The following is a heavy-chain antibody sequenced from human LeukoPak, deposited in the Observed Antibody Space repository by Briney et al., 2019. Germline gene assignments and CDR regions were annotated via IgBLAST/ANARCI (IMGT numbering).Heavy chain of an antibody. CDR3: AKEEWLLAVYFDY. J-gene: IGHJ4*02. V-gene: IGHV3-23*01. CDR2: ISGSGGST. D-gene: IGHD3-3*01. Sequence: GGSVRLSCAASGFTLSNYAMSWVRQAPGKGLEWVSTISGSGGSTYYADSVKGQFTISRDNSKNTLYLQMNSLRAEDTAVYYCAKEEWLLAVYFDYWGQGTLVTVSS. CDR1: GFTLSNYA.